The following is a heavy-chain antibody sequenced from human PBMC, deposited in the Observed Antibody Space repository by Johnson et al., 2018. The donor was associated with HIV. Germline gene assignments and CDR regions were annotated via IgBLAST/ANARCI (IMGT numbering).Heavy chain of an antibody. D-gene: IGHD1-26*01. CDR3: ARDRGGGSYHDAFDI. V-gene: IGHV3-30*04. J-gene: IGHJ3*02. CDR1: GFTFSSYA. CDR2: ISYDGSNN. Sequence: QVQLVESGGGVVQPGRSLRLSCAASGFTFSSYAMHWVRQAPGKGLEWVAVISYDGSNNYYADSVKGRFTISRDNSKNTLYLQMNSLRAEDTAVYYCARDRGGGSYHDAFDIWGQGTMVTVSS.